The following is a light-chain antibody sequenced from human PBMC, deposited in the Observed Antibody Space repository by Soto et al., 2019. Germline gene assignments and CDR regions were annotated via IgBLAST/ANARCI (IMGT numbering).Light chain of an antibody. CDR3: QQYGSSPLIT. Sequence: EIVLTQSPGTLSLSPGERATLSCRASQSVSSSYLAWYQQKPGQAPRLLIYCASSRATGIPDRFSGSGSGTDFTITISRLEPEDFAVYYCQQYGSSPLITFGQGTRLESK. V-gene: IGKV3-20*01. CDR1: QSVSSSY. CDR2: CAS. J-gene: IGKJ5*01.